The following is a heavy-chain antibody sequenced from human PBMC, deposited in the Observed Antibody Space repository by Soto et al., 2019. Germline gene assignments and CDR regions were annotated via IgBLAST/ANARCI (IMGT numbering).Heavy chain of an antibody. CDR2: INPSGGST. CDR3: AREGIVATRSRSGMDV. CDR1: GYTFTSYY. Sequence: ASVKVSCKASGYTFTSYYMHWVRQAPGQGLEWMGIINPSGGSTSYAQKFQGRVTMTRDTSTSTVYMELSSLRSEDTAMYYCAREGIVATRSRSGMDVWGQGTTVTVSS. V-gene: IGHV1-46*01. D-gene: IGHD5-12*01. J-gene: IGHJ6*02.